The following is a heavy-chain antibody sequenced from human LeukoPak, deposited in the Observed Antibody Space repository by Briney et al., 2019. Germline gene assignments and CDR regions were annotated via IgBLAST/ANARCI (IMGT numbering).Heavy chain of an antibody. CDR2: ISSSSSYI. CDR1: GFTFSSYA. Sequence: GGSLRLSCAASGFTFSSYAMNWVRQAPGKGLEWVSSISSSSSYIYYADSVKGRFTISRDNAKNSLYLQMNSLRAEDTAVYYCARDTPYSSSWYFSSASESYYMDVWGKGTTVTISS. D-gene: IGHD6-13*01. J-gene: IGHJ6*03. V-gene: IGHV3-21*01. CDR3: ARDTPYSSSWYFSSASESYYMDV.